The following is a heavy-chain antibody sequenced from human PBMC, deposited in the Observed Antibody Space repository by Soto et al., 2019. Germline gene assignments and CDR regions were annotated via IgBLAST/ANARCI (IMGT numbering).Heavy chain of an antibody. J-gene: IGHJ6*02. CDR2: IYPGDSDT. V-gene: IGHV5-51*01. CDR1: GYSFTSYW. Sequence: GESLKISCKGSGYSFTSYWIGWVRQMPGKGLEWMGIIYPGDSDTRYSPSFQGQVTISADKSISTAYLQWSSLKASDTAMYYCARQRGYSNYYYYYGMDVWGQGTTVTVSS. CDR3: ARQRGYSNYYYYYGMDV. D-gene: IGHD4-4*01.